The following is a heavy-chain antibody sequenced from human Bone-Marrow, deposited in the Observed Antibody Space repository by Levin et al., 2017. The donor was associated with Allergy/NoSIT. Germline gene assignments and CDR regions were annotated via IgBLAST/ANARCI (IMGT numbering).Heavy chain of an antibody. CDR2: ISSSSSYT. D-gene: IGHD2-15*01. Sequence: PGGSLRLSCAASGFTFSDYYMSWIRQAPGKGLEWVSYISSSSSYTNYADSVKGRFTISRDNAKNSLYLQMNSLRAEDTAVYYCARVGVVADFVGWWDFDYWGQGTLVTVSS. CDR3: ARVGVVADFVGWWDFDY. CDR1: GFTFSDYY. V-gene: IGHV3-11*06. J-gene: IGHJ4*02.